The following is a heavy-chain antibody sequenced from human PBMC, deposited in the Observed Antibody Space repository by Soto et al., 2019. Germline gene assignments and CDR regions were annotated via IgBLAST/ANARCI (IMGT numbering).Heavy chain of an antibody. CDR3: AKFDIVVVVAATNIDY. J-gene: IGHJ4*02. CDR1: GSTFSSYA. CDR2: ISGSGGST. D-gene: IGHD2-15*01. V-gene: IGHV3-23*01. Sequence: PGGSLRLSCAASGSTFSSYAMSWVRQAPGKGLEWVSAISGSGGSTYYADSVKGRFTISRDNSKNTLYLQMNSLRAEDTAVYYCAKFDIVVVVAATNIDYWGQGTLVTVSS.